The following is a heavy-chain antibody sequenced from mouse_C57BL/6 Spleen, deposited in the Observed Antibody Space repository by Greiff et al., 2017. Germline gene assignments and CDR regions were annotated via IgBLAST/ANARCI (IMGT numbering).Heavy chain of an antibody. Sequence: VKLMESDAELVKPGASVKISCKVSGYTFTDHTIHWMKQRPEQGLEWIGYIYPRDGSTKYNEKFKGKATLTADKSSSTAYMQLNSLTSGDSAVCFCARGVTTVGYFDVWGTGTTVTVSS. D-gene: IGHD1-1*01. V-gene: IGHV1-78*01. CDR1: GYTFTDHT. CDR2: IYPRDGST. CDR3: ARGVTTVGYFDV. J-gene: IGHJ1*03.